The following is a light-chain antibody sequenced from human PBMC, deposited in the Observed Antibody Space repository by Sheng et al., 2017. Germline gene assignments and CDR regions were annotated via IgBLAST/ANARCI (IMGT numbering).Light chain of an antibody. CDR1: QSVSSSY. J-gene: IGKJ1*01. CDR2: GAS. V-gene: IGKV3-20*01. CDR3: QQYGSSPRT. Sequence: EIVLTQSPGTLSLSPGERATLSCRASQSVSSSYLAWYQQKPGQAPRLLIYGASSRATGIPDRFSGSGSGTEFTLTISRLEPEDFAVYYCQQYGSSPRTFGQGTEGG.